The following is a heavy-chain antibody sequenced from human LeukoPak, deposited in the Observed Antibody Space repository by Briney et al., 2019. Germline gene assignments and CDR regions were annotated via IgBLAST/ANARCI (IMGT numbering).Heavy chain of an antibody. CDR3: AGCYYDSSGYYLAAY. J-gene: IGHJ4*02. Sequence: SETLSLTCTVSGGSISGYYWSWIRQPPGKGLEWIGYIYYSGSTNYNPSLKSRVTLSVDTSKNQFSLKLTSVTAADTAVYYCAGCYYDSSGYYLAAYWGQGTLVTVSS. D-gene: IGHD3-22*01. V-gene: IGHV4-59*01. CDR1: GGSISGYY. CDR2: IYYSGST.